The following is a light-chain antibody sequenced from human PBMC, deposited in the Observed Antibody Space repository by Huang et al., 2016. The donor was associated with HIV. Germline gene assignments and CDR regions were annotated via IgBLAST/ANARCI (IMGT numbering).Light chain of an antibody. J-gene: IGKJ1*01. CDR3: QRYDSAPRA. Sequence: DIQMTPSPSSLSASPGVRVTLSCRANQDIGNFLAWYQHKPGGVPRLLIYGASTLQSGVPSRFSGRGSGTDFTLTITSFQPDDVATYYCQRYDSAPRAFGQGTKVEI. CDR2: GAS. V-gene: IGKV1-27*01. CDR1: QDIGNF.